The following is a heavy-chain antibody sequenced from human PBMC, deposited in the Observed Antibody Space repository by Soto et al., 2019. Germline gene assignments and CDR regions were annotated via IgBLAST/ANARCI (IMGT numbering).Heavy chain of an antibody. CDR2: IIPIFGTA. D-gene: IGHD2-21*02. CDR1: GGAFSSYA. J-gene: IGHJ4*02. CDR3: ARAVVVTAVFDY. Sequence: SVKVSWKAAGGAFSSYAISWGRQAPGQGLEWMGGIIPIFGTANYAQKFQGRVTITADESTSTAYMELSSLRSEDTAVYYCARAVVVTAVFDYWGQGTLVTVSS. V-gene: IGHV1-69*13.